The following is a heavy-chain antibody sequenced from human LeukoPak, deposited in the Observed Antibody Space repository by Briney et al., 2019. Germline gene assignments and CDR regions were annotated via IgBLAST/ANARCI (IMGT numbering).Heavy chain of an antibody. V-gene: IGHV4-59*01. CDR2: IYYSGST. J-gene: IGHJ4*02. Sequence: PSETLSLTCTVSGGSISSYYWSCIRQPPGKGLEWIGYIYYSGSTNYNPSLKSRVTISVDTSKNQFSLKLSSLTAADTAVYYCARNPGGDSDFVYWGQGTLVTVPS. CDR3: ARNPGGDSDFVY. CDR1: GGSISSYY. D-gene: IGHD2-21*01.